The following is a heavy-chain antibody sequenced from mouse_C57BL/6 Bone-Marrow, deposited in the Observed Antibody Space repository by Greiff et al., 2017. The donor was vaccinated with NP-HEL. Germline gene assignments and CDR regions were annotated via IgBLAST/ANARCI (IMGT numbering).Heavy chain of an antibody. J-gene: IGHJ4*01. CDR3: VRTRITTGYAMDY. Sequence: EVQLVESGGGLVQPKGSLKLSCAASGFSFNTYAMNWVRQAPGKGLEWVARIRSKSNNYATYYADSVKDRFTISRDDSESMLYLQMNNLKTEDTAMYYCVRTRITTGYAMDYWGQGTSVTVSS. V-gene: IGHV10-1*01. CDR2: IRSKSNNYAT. D-gene: IGHD1-1*01. CDR1: GFSFNTYA.